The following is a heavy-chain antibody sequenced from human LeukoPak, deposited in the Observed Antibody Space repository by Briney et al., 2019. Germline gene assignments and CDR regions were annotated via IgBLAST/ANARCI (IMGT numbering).Heavy chain of an antibody. J-gene: IGHJ5*02. CDR2: ICGCGGSK. Sequence: GGSLRLSCAASGFTFSCYAMSWVRQAPGRGVEGVSAICGCGGSKYYADSVKGRFTISRDNSKNTLYLQMNSLRAEDTAVYYCAKGVRDIVVVVAATDNWFDPWGQGTLVTVSS. V-gene: IGHV3-23*01. D-gene: IGHD2-15*01. CDR3: AKGVRDIVVVVAATDNWFDP. CDR1: GFTFSCYA.